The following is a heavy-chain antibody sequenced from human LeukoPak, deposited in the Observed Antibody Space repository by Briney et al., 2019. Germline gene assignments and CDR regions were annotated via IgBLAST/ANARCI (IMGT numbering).Heavy chain of an antibody. V-gene: IGHV3-7*01. D-gene: IGHD5-12*01. CDR1: GFTFSSYW. CDR3: ARAGYGRSSDYCYGMDV. Sequence: GGSLRLSCAASGFTFSSYWMSWVRQAPGKGLEWVANIKQDGSEKYYVDSVKGRFTISRDNAKNSLYLQMNSLRAEDTAVYYCARAGYGRSSDYCYGMDVWGQGTTVTVSS. J-gene: IGHJ6*02. CDR2: IKQDGSEK.